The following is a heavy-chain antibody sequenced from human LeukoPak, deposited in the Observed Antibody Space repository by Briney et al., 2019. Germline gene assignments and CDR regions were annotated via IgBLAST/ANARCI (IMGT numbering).Heavy chain of an antibody. CDR1: GFTFHDYA. D-gene: IGHD3-22*01. V-gene: IGHV3-43D*03. J-gene: IGHJ4*02. CDR2: ISWDGSGT. CDR3: ARAQTMIVVAPYYFDY. Sequence: GGSLRLSCAASGFTFHDYAMHWVRQAPGKALEWVSLISWDGSGTYYPDSVKGRFTISRDNAKNSLYLQMNSLRAEDTAVYYCARAQTMIVVAPYYFDYWGQGTLVTVSS.